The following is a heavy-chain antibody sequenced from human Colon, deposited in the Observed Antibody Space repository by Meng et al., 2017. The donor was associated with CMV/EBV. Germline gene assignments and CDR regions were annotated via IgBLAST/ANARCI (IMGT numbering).Heavy chain of an antibody. J-gene: IGHJ4*02. Sequence: SCAVFGFTFSRSWMSWVRLAPGKGLEWVADINPDGSAKYYVDSVKGRFTVSRDNDKMSLYLEMDSLRAEDTAVYYCGRDPAYGALDYWGQGTLVTVSS. V-gene: IGHV3-7*01. CDR3: GRDPAYGALDY. CDR1: GFTFSRSW. CDR2: INPDGSAK. D-gene: IGHD2-21*01.